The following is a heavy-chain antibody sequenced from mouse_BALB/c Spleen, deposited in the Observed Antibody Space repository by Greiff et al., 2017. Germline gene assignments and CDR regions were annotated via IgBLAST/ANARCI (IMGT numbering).Heavy chain of an antibody. CDR2: ISNGGGST. CDR3: ARGRYFDV. Sequence: EVKLMESGGGLVQPGGSLKLSCAASGFTFSSYTMSWVRQTPEKRLEWVAYISNGGGSTYYPDTVKGRFTISRDNAKNTLYLQMSSLKSEDTAMYYCARGRYFDVWGAGTTVTVSA. CDR1: GFTFSSYT. J-gene: IGHJ1*01. V-gene: IGHV5-12-2*01.